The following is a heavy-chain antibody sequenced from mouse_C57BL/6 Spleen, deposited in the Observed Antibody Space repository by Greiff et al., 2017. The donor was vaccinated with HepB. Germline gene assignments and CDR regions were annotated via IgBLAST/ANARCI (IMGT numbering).Heavy chain of an antibody. CDR1: GYSITSGYY. CDR2: ISYDGSN. Sequence: EVKLMESGPGLVKPSQSLSLTCSVTGYSITSGYYWNWIRQFPGNKLEWMGYISYDGSNNYNPSLKNRISITRDTSKNQFFLKLNSVTTEDTATYYCAKGSTGRRSFFDYWGQGTTLTVSS. CDR3: AKGSTGRRSFFDY. J-gene: IGHJ2*01. V-gene: IGHV3-6*01. D-gene: IGHD4-1*02.